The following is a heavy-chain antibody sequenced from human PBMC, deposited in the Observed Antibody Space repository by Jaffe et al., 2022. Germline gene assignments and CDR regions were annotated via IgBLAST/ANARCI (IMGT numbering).Heavy chain of an antibody. V-gene: IGHV4-61*02. D-gene: IGHD5-18*01. Sequence: QVQLQESGPGLVKPSQTLSLTCTVSGGSISSGSYYWSWIRQPAGKGLEWIGRIYTSGSTNYNPSLKSRVTISVDTSKNQFSLKLSSVTAADTAVYYCARDPGYSYGNPLEAFDIWGQGTMVTVSS. CDR3: ARDPGYSYGNPLEAFDI. CDR2: IYTSGST. CDR1: GGSISSGSYY. J-gene: IGHJ3*02.